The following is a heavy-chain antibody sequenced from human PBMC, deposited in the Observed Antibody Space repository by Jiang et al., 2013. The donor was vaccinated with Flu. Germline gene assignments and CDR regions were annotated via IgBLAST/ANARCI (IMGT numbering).Heavy chain of an antibody. J-gene: IGHJ6*02. CDR3: ARESVGGNSMYYYYGMDV. Sequence: SGAEVKKPGASVKVSCKASGYTFIDYNMHWVRQAPGQGLEWMGWINPNSGATNYAQKFQGWVIMTRDTSISTAYMELSRLRYDDTAVYYCARESVGGNSMYYYYGMDVWGQGTTVTVSS. CDR2: INPNSGAT. D-gene: IGHD4-23*01. V-gene: IGHV1-2*04. CDR1: GYTFIDYN.